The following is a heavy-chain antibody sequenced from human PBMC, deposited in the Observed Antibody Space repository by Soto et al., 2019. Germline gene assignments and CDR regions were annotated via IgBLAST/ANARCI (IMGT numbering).Heavy chain of an antibody. J-gene: IGHJ4*02. CDR3: TRASSLDFDF. Sequence: GGSLRLSCTPSGFTFGDYALSWVRQAPGKGLEWVGFIRRNAYGGTTDYAASVKGRFTISRDDSKSIAYLQMNSLRTEDTALYYCTRASSLDFDFWGQGTRVTVSS. D-gene: IGHD3-16*01. V-gene: IGHV3-49*04. CDR1: GFTFGDYA. CDR2: IRRNAYGGTT.